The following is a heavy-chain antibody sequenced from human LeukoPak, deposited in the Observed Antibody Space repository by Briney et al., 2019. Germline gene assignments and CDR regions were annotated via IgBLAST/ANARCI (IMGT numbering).Heavy chain of an antibody. J-gene: IGHJ6*03. Sequence: ASVKVSCKASGYTFTSYGISWVRQAPGQGLEWMGWISAYNGNTNYAQKLQGRVTMTTDTSTSTAYMELRSLRSDDTAVYYCARDLVSDSYYYYYYYMDVWGKGTTVTVSS. CDR1: GYTFTSYG. CDR3: ARDLVSDSYYYYYYYMDV. CDR2: ISAYNGNT. V-gene: IGHV1-18*01. D-gene: IGHD6-6*01.